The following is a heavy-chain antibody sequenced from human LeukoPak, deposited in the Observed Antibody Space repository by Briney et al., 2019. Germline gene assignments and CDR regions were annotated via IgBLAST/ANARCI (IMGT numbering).Heavy chain of an antibody. CDR3: ARDRRTTMVRGDIPSDY. V-gene: IGHV3-48*03. J-gene: IGHJ4*02. Sequence: PGGSLRLSCAASGFTFSSYEMNWVRQAPGKGLEWVSYISSSGSTILYADSVKGRFTISRDNAKNSLYLQMNSLRAEDTAVYYCARDRRTTMVRGDIPSDYWGRGTLLSVFS. D-gene: IGHD3-10*01. CDR1: GFTFSSYE. CDR2: ISSSGSTI.